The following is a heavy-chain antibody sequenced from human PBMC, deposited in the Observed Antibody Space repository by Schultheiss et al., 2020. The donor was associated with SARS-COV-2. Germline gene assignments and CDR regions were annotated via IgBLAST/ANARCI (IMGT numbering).Heavy chain of an antibody. J-gene: IGHJ4*02. Sequence: GESLKISCVASGFTFSSYGMHWVRQAPGKGLEWVSSISSSSSYIYYADSVKGRFTISRDNAKNSLYLQMNSLRAEDTAVYYCARGLGIAVAGADYWGQGTLVTVSS. CDR3: ARGLGIAVAGADY. D-gene: IGHD6-19*01. V-gene: IGHV3-21*01. CDR1: GFTFSSYG. CDR2: ISSSSSYI.